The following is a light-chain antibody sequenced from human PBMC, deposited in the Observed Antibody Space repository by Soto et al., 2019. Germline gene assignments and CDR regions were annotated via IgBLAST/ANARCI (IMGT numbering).Light chain of an antibody. Sequence: EIVLTQSPGTLSLSPGERATLSCRASQSVSSSYLAWYQQKPGQAPRLLVYGASTRPAGIPARFSGSGSGTDFTLTISSLQSEDFAVYYCQYYNNWLWTFGQGTKVDIK. CDR2: GAS. CDR3: QYYNNWLWT. CDR1: QSVSSSY. V-gene: IGKV3-15*01. J-gene: IGKJ1*01.